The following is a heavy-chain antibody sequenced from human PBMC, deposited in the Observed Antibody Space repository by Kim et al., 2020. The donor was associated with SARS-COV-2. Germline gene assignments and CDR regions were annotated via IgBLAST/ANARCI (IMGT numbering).Heavy chain of an antibody. CDR2: IYYSGST. V-gene: IGHV4-59*01. D-gene: IGHD3-22*01. J-gene: IGHJ4*02. CDR3: ASTYYYDSSGYFLDY. CDR1: GGSISSYY. Sequence: SETLSLTCTVSGGSISSYYWSWIRQPPGKGLEWIGYIYYSGSTNYNPSLKSRVTISVDTSKNQFSLKLSSVTAADTAVYYCASTYYYDSSGYFLDYWGQGTLVTVSS.